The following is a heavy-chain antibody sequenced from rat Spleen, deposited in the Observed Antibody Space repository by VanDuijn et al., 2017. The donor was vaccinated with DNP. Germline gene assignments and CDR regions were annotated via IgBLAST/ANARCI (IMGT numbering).Heavy chain of an antibody. CDR2: ISYSGST. CDR3: ARWTYYFDY. CDR1: GYSITSSY. Sequence: VQLQESGPGLVKPSQSLSLTCSVTGYSITSSYWGWIRKFPGNKMEWIGHISYSGSTSYNPSLKSRISITRDTSKNQFFLHLNSVTPEDTATYYCARWTYYFDYWGQGVMVTVSS. J-gene: IGHJ2*01. V-gene: IGHV3-1*01.